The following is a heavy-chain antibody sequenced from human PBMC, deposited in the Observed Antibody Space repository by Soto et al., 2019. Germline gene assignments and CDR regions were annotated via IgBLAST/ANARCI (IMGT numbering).Heavy chain of an antibody. Sequence: EVQLVESGGGLVKPGGSLRLSCAASGFTFNTYSMNWVRQAPGKGLEWVSSISSSSSYIYYADSVKGRFTISRDNAKNSLYLQMNSLRAEDTAVYYCARDLNTVTTAYFHLWGQGTLVTVSS. CDR1: GFTFNTYS. V-gene: IGHV3-21*01. CDR3: ARDLNTVTTAYFHL. J-gene: IGHJ1*01. D-gene: IGHD4-17*01. CDR2: ISSSSSYI.